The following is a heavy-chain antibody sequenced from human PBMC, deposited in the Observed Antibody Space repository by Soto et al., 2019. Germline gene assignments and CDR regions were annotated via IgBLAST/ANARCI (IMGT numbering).Heavy chain of an antibody. D-gene: IGHD1-26*01. CDR2: ISGGSDEI. V-gene: IGHV3-21*01. CDR1: GFSFGNYN. Sequence: EVQLVESGGGLVKPGGSLRLSCAASGFSFGNYNMNWVRQAPGKGLEWVSTISGGSDEIYYAASVGGRFTISRDNAKNSLYLQLNSLRVEDTAVYYCAIHRLGATDYWGQGTLVTVSS. CDR3: AIHRLGATDY. J-gene: IGHJ4*02.